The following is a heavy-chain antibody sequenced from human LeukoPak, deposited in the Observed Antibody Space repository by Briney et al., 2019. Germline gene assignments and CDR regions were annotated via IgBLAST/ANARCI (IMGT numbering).Heavy chain of an antibody. CDR2: IWCDGSNK. CDR1: GFTFSSYG. J-gene: IGHJ3*02. V-gene: IGHV3-33*06. D-gene: IGHD5-18*01. Sequence: GGSVRLSCGAWGFTFSSYGMHWVRRAPGKGLEGVAVIWCDGSNKYYADSVKGRFTISRDNSKNTLYLQMNSLRAEDTAVYYCAKLVDTAMVEDAFDIWGQGTMVTASS. CDR3: AKLVDTAMVEDAFDI.